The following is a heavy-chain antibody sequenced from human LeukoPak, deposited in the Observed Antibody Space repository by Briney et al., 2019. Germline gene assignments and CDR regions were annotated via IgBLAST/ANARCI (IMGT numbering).Heavy chain of an antibody. CDR3: ARDQGWELIG. CDR1: GGTFSSYA. J-gene: IGHJ4*02. V-gene: IGHV1-2*02. Sequence: ASVKVSCKASGGTFSSYAISWVRQAPGQGLEWMGWINPNSGGTNYAQKFQGRVTMTRDTSISTAYMELSRLRSDDTAVYYCARDQGWELIGWGQGTLVTVSS. CDR2: INPNSGGT. D-gene: IGHD1-26*01.